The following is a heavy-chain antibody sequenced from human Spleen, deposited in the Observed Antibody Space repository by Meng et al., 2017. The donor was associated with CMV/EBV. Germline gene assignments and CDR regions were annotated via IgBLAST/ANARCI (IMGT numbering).Heavy chain of an antibody. D-gene: IGHD2-8*01. Sequence: SETLSLTCTVSGGSISSSSYYWGWIRQPPGKGLEWIGSIYYSGSTYYNPSLKSRVTISVDTSKNQFSLKLRSVTAADTAVYYCARDGPQPVTKANWFDPWGQGTLVTVSS. CDR3: ARDGPQPVTKANWFDP. CDR1: GGSISSSSYY. J-gene: IGHJ5*02. CDR2: IYYSGST. V-gene: IGHV4-39*07.